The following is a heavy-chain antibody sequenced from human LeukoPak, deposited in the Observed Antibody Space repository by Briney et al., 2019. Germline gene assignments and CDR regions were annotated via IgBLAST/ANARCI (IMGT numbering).Heavy chain of an antibody. D-gene: IGHD5-18*01. V-gene: IGHV4-4*08. CDR1: GNSISSYY. CDR2: IYDSGST. J-gene: IGHJ4*02. Sequence: SETLSLTCTVSGNSISSYYWSWIRQPPGQVLEWIGHIYDSGSTKYNPSLKSRVTISVDTSKNQFSLKLSSVTAADTAVYYCARTPTRGYSYYDYWGQGTLVTVSS. CDR3: ARTPTRGYSYYDY.